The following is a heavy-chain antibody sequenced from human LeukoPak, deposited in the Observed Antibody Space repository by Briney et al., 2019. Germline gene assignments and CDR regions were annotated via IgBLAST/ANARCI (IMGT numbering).Heavy chain of an antibody. CDR3: ARQYYYDSSESLNAFDI. CDR1: GYTFTSYY. V-gene: IGHV1-46*01. CDR2: INPSGGST. D-gene: IGHD3-22*01. Sequence: ASVKVSCKASGYTFTSYYMHWVRQAPGQGLEWMGIINPSGGSTSYAQKFQGRVTMTRDMSTSTVYMELSSLRSDDTAVYYCARQYYYDSSESLNAFDIWGQGTMVTVSS. J-gene: IGHJ3*02.